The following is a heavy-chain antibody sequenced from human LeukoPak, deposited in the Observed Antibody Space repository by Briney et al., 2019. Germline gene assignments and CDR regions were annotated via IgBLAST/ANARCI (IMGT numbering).Heavy chain of an antibody. CDR1: GGSISSYY. Sequence: SETLSLTCTVSGGSISSYYWNWIRQPPGKGLEWIGYIYYSGSTYYNPSLKSRVTISVDTSKNQFSLKLSSVTAADTAVYYCARGGQQLVGFFDYWGQGTLVTVSS. D-gene: IGHD6-13*01. V-gene: IGHV4-30-4*08. CDR2: IYYSGST. CDR3: ARGGQQLVGFFDY. J-gene: IGHJ4*02.